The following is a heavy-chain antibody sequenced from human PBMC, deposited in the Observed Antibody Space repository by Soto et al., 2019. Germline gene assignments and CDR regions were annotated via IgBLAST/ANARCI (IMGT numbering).Heavy chain of an antibody. CDR3: AKGTREYCSGAACSPFDY. V-gene: IGHV3-23*01. D-gene: IGHD6-19*01. Sequence: EVQLLESGGGLVQPGGSLRVSCVASGFTFSNYAMSWVRQAPGKGLEWVSVITGGGVHTYHADSVKGRFTISRDNSKNTLFLQMNSLRAEDTALYYCAKGTREYCSGAACSPFDYWGQGILVTVSS. CDR2: ITGGGVHT. J-gene: IGHJ4*02. CDR1: GFTFSNYA.